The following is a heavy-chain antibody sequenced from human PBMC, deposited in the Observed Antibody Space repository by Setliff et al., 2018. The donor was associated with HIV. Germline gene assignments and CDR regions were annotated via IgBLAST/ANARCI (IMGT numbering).Heavy chain of an antibody. Sequence: GASVNVSCKASGYSFARYGLSWVRQAPGQGLEWMGWISGFNGNTKYAQSFQDRVAMNTETATSTAYMEMRSLRSDDTALYFCARVPYRSAWFSGGHDAFDIWGQGTMVTVSS. V-gene: IGHV1-18*01. CDR2: ISGFNGNT. D-gene: IGHD6-19*01. CDR1: GYSFARYG. J-gene: IGHJ3*02. CDR3: ARVPYRSAWFSGGHDAFDI.